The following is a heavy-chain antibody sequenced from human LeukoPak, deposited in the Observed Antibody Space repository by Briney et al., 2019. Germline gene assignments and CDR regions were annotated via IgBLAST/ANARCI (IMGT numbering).Heavy chain of an antibody. CDR1: TDSFSSSY. J-gene: IGHJ6*02. Sequence: PSETLSLTCTVSTDSFSSSYWSWIRQPPGKRLEWIGYMLYSGSTKYNPSLKSRVTISVDMSKNQFSLKLSSVTAADTAVYYCARSDITGTTYYYYGMDVWGQGTTVTVSS. D-gene: IGHD1-20*01. CDR3: ARSDITGTTYYYYGMDV. V-gene: IGHV4-59*01. CDR2: MLYSGST.